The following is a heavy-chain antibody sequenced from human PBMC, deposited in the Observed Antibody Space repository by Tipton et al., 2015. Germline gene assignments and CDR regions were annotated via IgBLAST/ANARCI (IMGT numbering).Heavy chain of an antibody. J-gene: IGHJ6*02. CDR1: GFTLSSYG. D-gene: IGHD3-10*01. V-gene: IGHV3-23*01. Sequence: GSLRLSCSASGFTLSSYGMHWVRQAPGKGLEWVSGISGGGGSTYYADSVNGRFTISRDNSKNTLYLQMNSLRAEDTAVYYCARQQFGGAYYHYALDVWGQGTTVTVSS. CDR3: ARQQFGGAYYHYALDV. CDR2: ISGGGGST.